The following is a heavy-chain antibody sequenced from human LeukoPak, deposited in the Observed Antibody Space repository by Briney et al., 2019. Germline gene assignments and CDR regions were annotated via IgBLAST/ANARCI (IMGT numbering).Heavy chain of an antibody. CDR1: GGSMSGYH. V-gene: IGHV4-59*08. J-gene: IGHJ3*01. Sequence: SETLSLTCTVSGGSMSGYHWSWIRQPPGKGPEWIGYVDYIGNTNYSPSLRSRVTTSLDMSKNQFSLEMNWVTAADTAMFYCVRLDRPGGRTGDAFDVWGQGTMVTVSS. D-gene: IGHD1-26*01. CDR3: VRLDRPGGRTGDAFDV. CDR2: VDYIGNT.